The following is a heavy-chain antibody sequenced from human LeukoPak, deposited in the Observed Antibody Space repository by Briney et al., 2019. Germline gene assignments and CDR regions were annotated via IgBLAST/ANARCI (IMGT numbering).Heavy chain of an antibody. CDR1: GFTFSSYS. CDR3: ARVRSPWYYFDY. V-gene: IGHV3-30*03. Sequence: GGSLRLSCAASGFTFSSYSMHWVRQAPGKGLEWVAVISYDGSNKYYADSVKGRFTISRDNSKNTLYLQMNSLRAEDTAVYYCARVRSPWYYFDYWGQGTLVTVSS. D-gene: IGHD1-26*01. CDR2: ISYDGSNK. J-gene: IGHJ4*02.